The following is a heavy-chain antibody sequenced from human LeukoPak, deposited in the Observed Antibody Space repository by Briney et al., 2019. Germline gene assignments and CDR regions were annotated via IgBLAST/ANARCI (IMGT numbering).Heavy chain of an antibody. Sequence: GGSLRLSCAASGFTFSSYSMNWVRQAPGKGLEWVSYISSSSSTIYYADSVKGRFTISRDNAKNSLYLQMNSLRAEDTAVYYCARDRIVGATANWGQGTLVTVSS. CDR3: ARDRIVGATAN. CDR2: ISSSSSTI. J-gene: IGHJ4*02. V-gene: IGHV3-48*01. CDR1: GFTFSSYS. D-gene: IGHD1-26*01.